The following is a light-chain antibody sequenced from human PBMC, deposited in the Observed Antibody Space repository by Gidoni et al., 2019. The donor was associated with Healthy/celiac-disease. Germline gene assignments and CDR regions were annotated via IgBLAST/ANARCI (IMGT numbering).Light chain of an antibody. Sequence: DIQMTQSPSTLSASVGDRVTITCRASQSISSWLAWYQQKPGQAPKLLIYQASSLESGVPSRFSGSGSGTEFTLTISSLQPDDFATYYCQQYNSYRYTFGQGTKLEIK. CDR1: QSISSW. J-gene: IGKJ2*01. V-gene: IGKV1-5*03. CDR2: QAS. CDR3: QQYNSYRYT.